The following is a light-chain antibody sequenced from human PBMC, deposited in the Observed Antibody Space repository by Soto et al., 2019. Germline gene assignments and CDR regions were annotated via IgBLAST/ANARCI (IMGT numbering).Light chain of an antibody. CDR2: WAS. J-gene: IGKJ5*01. Sequence: GGARINRKTSPSVLFSYDNKNYLAWDQQKPGQPPKLLISWASTRESGVPDRFSGGGSCIDFPNTTCSLQAEDGPAYCSPLSYYRPITFGQGTRLDIK. V-gene: IGKV4-1*01. CDR3: PLSYYRPIT. CDR1: PSVLFSYDNKNY.